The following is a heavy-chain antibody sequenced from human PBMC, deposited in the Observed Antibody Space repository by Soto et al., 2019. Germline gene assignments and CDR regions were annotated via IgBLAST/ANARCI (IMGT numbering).Heavy chain of an antibody. CDR1: GGTFSSYA. CDR3: ARLLSFTGTDWFDP. J-gene: IGHJ5*02. D-gene: IGHD1-1*01. CDR2: IIPIFGTA. Sequence: ASVKVSCKASGGTFSSYAISWVRQAPGQGLEWMGGIIPIFGTANYAQKFQGRVTITADESTSTAYMELSSLRSEDTAVYYCARLLSFTGTDWFDPWGQGTLVTVS. V-gene: IGHV1-69*13.